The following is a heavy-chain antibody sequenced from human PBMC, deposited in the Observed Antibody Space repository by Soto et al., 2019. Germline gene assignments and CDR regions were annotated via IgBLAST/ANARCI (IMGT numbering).Heavy chain of an antibody. J-gene: IGHJ4*02. Sequence: EVQLLDSGGGLVQPGGSLRLSCAASGFTFSNYAMTWVRQGPGKGLEWVSCISGSGGRSYYADAVKGRFTISRDNSKSTLYLQMNSLRAEDTAVYYCARAYFVWSSEQPYYFDYWGQGPLVTVSS. CDR1: GFTFSNYA. CDR2: ISGSGGRS. CDR3: ARAYFVWSSEQPYYFDY. D-gene: IGHD3-16*01. V-gene: IGHV3-23*01.